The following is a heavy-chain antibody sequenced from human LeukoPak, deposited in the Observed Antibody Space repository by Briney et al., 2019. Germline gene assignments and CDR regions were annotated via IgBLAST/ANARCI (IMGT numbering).Heavy chain of an antibody. Sequence: GSLRLSCAAYGFPFSTYWMSWVRQAPGKGLEWVANIKQDGNEKYYVDSVKGRFTISRDNAKNSLNLQMNSLSAEDTAVYYCARIAAMIRGDYYFYYMDVWGKGTTVTISS. CDR3: ARIAAMIRGDYYFYYMDV. J-gene: IGHJ6*03. CDR2: IKQDGNEK. CDR1: GFPFSTYW. D-gene: IGHD3-10*01. V-gene: IGHV3-7*01.